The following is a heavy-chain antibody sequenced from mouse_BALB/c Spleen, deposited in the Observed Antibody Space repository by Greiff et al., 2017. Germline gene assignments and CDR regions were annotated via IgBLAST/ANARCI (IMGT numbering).Heavy chain of an antibody. CDR1: GYSITSDYA. J-gene: IGHJ4*01. CDR2: LSYSGST. D-gene: IGHD4-1*01. Sequence: EVQLVESGPGLVKPSQSLSLTCTVTGYSITSDYAWNWIRQFPGNKLEWMGYLSYSGSTSYNPSLKSRISITRDTSKNQFFLQLNSVTTEDTATYYCARLAGTDAMDYWGQGTSVTVSS. V-gene: IGHV3-2*02. CDR3: ARLAGTDAMDY.